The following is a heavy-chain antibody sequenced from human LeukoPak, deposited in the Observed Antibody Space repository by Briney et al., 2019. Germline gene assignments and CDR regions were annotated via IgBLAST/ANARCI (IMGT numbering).Heavy chain of an antibody. V-gene: IGHV4-39*01. CDR3: ARHSRSSSTRYFQL. D-gene: IGHD6-13*01. Sequence: SETLSLTCTVSGGSISSRDYYWGWIRQPPGKGLEWIGSIHYSGSTYYNPSLKSRVTISVDTSKNRFSLKLSSMTAADTAVYYCARHSRSSSTRYFQLWGQGTLVTVSS. J-gene: IGHJ1*01. CDR2: IHYSGST. CDR1: GGSISSRDYY.